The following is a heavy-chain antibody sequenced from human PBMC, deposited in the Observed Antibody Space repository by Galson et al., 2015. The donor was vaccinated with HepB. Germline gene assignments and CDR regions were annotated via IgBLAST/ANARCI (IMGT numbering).Heavy chain of an antibody. V-gene: IGHV3-30*18. J-gene: IGHJ4*02. CDR2: ISYDGSNK. CDR1: GFTFSSYG. Sequence: SLRLSCAASGFTFSSYGMHWVRQAPGKGLEWVAVISYDGSNKYYADSVKGRFTISRDNSKNTLYLQMNSLRAEDTAVYYCANTSPAAAGAVLFYWGQGTLVTVSS. D-gene: IGHD6-13*01. CDR3: ANTSPAAAGAVLFY.